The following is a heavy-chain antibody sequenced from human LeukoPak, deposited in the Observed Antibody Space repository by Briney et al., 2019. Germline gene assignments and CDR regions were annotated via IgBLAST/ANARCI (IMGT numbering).Heavy chain of an antibody. Sequence: GGSLRLSCAASGFSFKDYGMHWVRQAPGKGLDWVAVISYDETNTYYKDSVKGRFTISRDNSKNTLYLQMNSLRAEDTAVYYCARAIPPGTTMIVGGLDYWGQGTLVTVSS. V-gene: IGHV3-30*03. CDR2: ISYDETNT. CDR3: ARAIPPGTTMIVGGLDY. CDR1: GFSFKDYG. D-gene: IGHD3-22*01. J-gene: IGHJ4*02.